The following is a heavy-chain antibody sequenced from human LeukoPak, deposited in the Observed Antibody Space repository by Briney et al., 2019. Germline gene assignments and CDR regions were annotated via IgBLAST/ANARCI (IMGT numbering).Heavy chain of an antibody. CDR2: IYYSGST. CDR3: ARGAKRPPYYMDV. J-gene: IGHJ6*03. CDR1: GGSISSSSYY. Sequence: PSGTLSLTCTVSGGSISSSSYYWGWIRQPPGKGLEWIGSIYYSGSTYYNPSLKSRVTISVDTSKNQFSLKLSSVTAADTAVYYCARGAKRPPYYMDVWGKGTTVTVSS. V-gene: IGHV4-39*07.